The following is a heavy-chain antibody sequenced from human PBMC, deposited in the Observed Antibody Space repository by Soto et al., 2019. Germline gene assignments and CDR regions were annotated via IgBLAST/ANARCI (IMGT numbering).Heavy chain of an antibody. V-gene: IGHV4-34*01. CDR2: INHSGST. CDR1: CGSGGSFSGYY. D-gene: IGHD6-13*01. Sequence: SETLSLTCAVYCGSGGSFSGYYWSWIRQPPGKGLEWIGEINHSGSTNYNPSLKSRVTISVDTSKNQLSLRLTSVTAADTAVYYCARGTSSWSWKFDYWGQGILVTVSS. CDR3: ARGTSSWSWKFDY. J-gene: IGHJ4*02.